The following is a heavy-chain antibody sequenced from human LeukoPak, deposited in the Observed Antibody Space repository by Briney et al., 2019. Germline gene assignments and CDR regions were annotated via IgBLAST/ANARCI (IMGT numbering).Heavy chain of an antibody. V-gene: IGHV4-59*13. Sequence: TPSETLSLTCTVSGGSISGYYWTWIRQPPGKGLEWIGYIYYSGSTNYNPSLKSRVTISVDTSKNQFSLRLSSVTAADTAVNYCARLRGNYFPDYWGQGTLVTVSS. D-gene: IGHD4-11*01. CDR3: ARLRGNYFPDY. CDR2: IYYSGST. J-gene: IGHJ4*02. CDR1: GGSISGYY.